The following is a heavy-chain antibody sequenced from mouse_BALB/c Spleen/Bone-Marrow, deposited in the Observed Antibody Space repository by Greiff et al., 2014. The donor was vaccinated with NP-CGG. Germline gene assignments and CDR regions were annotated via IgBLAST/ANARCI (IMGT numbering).Heavy chain of an antibody. CDR2: IYPGGGYT. Sequence: QVQLKESGADLVRPGTSVKMSCKASGYTFTNYWIEWVKQRPGQGLEWIGDIYPGGGYTKYNEKFKGKATLTADTSSSTAYMQLSSPTSEDSAIYYCARYRIRPLAYWGQGTLVTVSA. D-gene: IGHD2-12*01. CDR3: ARYRIRPLAY. CDR1: GYTFTNYW. V-gene: IGHV1-63*02. J-gene: IGHJ3*01.